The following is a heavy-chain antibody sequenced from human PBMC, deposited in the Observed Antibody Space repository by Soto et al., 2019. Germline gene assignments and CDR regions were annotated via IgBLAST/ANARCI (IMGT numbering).Heavy chain of an antibody. CDR3: VKDSRRMVRGGLLI. Sequence: LRLSCSASGFTFSSYAMHWVRQAPGKGLEYVSAISSNGGSTYYADSVKGRFTISRDNSKNTLYLQMSSLRAEDTAVYYCVKDSRRMVRGGLLIWGQGTMVTVSS. D-gene: IGHD3-10*01. J-gene: IGHJ3*02. CDR2: ISSNGGST. CDR1: GFTFSSYA. V-gene: IGHV3-64D*06.